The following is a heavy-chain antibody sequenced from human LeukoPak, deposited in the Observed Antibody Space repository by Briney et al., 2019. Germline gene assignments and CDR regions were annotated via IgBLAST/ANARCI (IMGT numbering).Heavy chain of an antibody. D-gene: IGHD7-27*01. Sequence: GGSLRLSCAASGFTFDDYAMHWVRQAPGKGLEWVSGISWNSGSVGYADSVKGRFTISRDNAKNSLYLQMNSLRAEDTALYYCAKANWGTLYYFDYWGQGALVTVSS. CDR1: GFTFDDYA. J-gene: IGHJ4*02. V-gene: IGHV3-9*01. CDR3: AKANWGTLYYFDY. CDR2: ISWNSGSV.